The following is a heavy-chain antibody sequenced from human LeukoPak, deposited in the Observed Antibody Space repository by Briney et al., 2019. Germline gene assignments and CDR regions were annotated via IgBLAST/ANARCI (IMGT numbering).Heavy chain of an antibody. D-gene: IGHD3-10*01. Sequence: GGSLRLSCAASGFTFSSYAMSWLRQAPGKGLEWVSGITGSGGSTYYADSVKGRFTISRDNSRNTLYLQMNSLRAEDTAVYYCAKSYHYYGSGSYNSGYYYGMDVWGQGTTVTVSS. CDR2: ITGSGGST. CDR1: GFTFSSYA. J-gene: IGHJ6*02. V-gene: IGHV3-23*01. CDR3: AKSYHYYGSGSYNSGYYYGMDV.